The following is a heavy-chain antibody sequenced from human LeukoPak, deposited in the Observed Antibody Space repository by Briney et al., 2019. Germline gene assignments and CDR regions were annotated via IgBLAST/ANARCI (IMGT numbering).Heavy chain of an antibody. V-gene: IGHV3-23*01. J-gene: IGHJ6*04. Sequence: SGGSLRLSCAASGLTFSSYAMSWVRQAPGKGLEWVSAFSGSGGNTYYADSVKGRFTISRDNAKNSLYLQMNSLRAEDTAVYYCAELGITMIGGVWGKGTTVTISS. CDR3: AELGITMIGGV. CDR1: GLTFSSYA. CDR2: FSGSGGNT. D-gene: IGHD3-10*02.